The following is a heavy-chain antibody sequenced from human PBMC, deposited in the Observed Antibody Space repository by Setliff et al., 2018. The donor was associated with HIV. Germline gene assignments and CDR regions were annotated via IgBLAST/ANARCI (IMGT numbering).Heavy chain of an antibody. D-gene: IGHD3-3*01. J-gene: IGHJ5*02. CDR1: GGAMSRNNYY. CDR2: ILYGGTT. CDR3: APYNTRSGYYSMGWFDP. V-gene: IGHV4-39*01. Sequence: PSETLSLTCTVSGGAMSRNNYYWGWIRQPPGKGLEWIANILYGGTTYYNPSLRSRVTLSVDMSNNQFSLRLTSVTAADTAVYYCAPYNTRSGYYSMGWFDPWGQGTLVTISS.